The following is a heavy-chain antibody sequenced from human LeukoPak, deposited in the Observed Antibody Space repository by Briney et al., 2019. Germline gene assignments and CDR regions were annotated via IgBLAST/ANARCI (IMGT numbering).Heavy chain of an antibody. CDR1: GGTFSSYA. J-gene: IGHJ5*02. V-gene: IGHV1-69*05. CDR2: IIPIFGTA. CDR3: ARSNDFWSDNWFDP. Sequence: SVKVSCKASGGTFSSYAISWVRQAPGQGLEWMGGIIPIFGTANYAQKFQGRVTITTDESTSTAYVELSSLRSEDTAVYYCARSNDFWSDNWFDPWGQGTLVTVSS. D-gene: IGHD3-3*01.